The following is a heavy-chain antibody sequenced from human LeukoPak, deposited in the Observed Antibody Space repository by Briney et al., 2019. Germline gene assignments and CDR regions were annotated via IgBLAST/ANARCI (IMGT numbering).Heavy chain of an antibody. D-gene: IGHD3-9*01. Sequence: PSETLSLTCTVSGDSISSSSFYWGWIRQAPGKGLEWVASVYYSGTTYYNPSLKSRVTISADTSKKRFSLKLSSVTAADTAVYYCTRGSYDVLTGYSTLGEFWGQGTLVIVSS. V-gene: IGHV4-39*01. CDR2: VYYSGTT. CDR3: TRGSYDVLTGYSTLGEF. CDR1: GDSISSSSFY. J-gene: IGHJ4*02.